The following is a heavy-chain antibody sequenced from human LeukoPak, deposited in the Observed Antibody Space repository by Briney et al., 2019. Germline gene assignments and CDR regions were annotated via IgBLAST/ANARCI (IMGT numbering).Heavy chain of an antibody. J-gene: IGHJ6*03. CDR1: GYTFTSYG. D-gene: IGHD6-13*01. CDR2: ISAYNGNT. CDR3: ARVSSSSWYTKLGNYYYYYYMDV. V-gene: IGHV1-18*01. Sequence: GASVKVSCKASGYTFTSYGISWVRQAPGQGLEWMGWISAYNGNTNYAQKLQGRVTMTTDTSTSTAYMELRSLRSDDTAVYYCARVSSSSWYTKLGNYYYYYYMDVWGKGTTVTVSS.